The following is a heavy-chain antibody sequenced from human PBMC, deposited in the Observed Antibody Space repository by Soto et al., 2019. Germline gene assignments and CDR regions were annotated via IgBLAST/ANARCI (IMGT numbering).Heavy chain of an antibody. Sequence: GXSLRLSCAASGFTFSSDVIHWVRQAPGKGLEWVADIKQDGSEKYYVDSVKGRFTISRDNAKNSLYLQMNSLRAEDTAVYYCARDLEYSGSTSHWGQGTLVTVSS. CDR2: IKQDGSEK. CDR1: GFTFSSDV. J-gene: IGHJ4*02. D-gene: IGHD5-12*01. V-gene: IGHV3-7*01. CDR3: ARDLEYSGSTSH.